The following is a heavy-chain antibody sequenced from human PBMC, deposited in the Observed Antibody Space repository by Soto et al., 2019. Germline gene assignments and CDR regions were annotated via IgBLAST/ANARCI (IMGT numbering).Heavy chain of an antibody. CDR2: IYNSGTT. CDR3: ARAPRDLCPDS. V-gene: IGHV4-59*01. CDR1: GFSISNYY. Sequence: XETLSLTCTIFGFSISNYYWTWIRQPPGKGPEWIGYIYNSGTTNYNPSLKSRVTISVDTSKNQFSLKLRSVTAADTAVYYCARAPRDLCPDSWGQGTLATVSS. J-gene: IGHJ4*02.